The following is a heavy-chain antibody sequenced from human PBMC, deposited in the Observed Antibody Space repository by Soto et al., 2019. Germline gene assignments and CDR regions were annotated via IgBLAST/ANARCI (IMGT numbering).Heavy chain of an antibody. Sequence: QVQLVESGGGVVQPGRSLRLSCAASGFTFSSYGMHWVRQAPGKGLEWVAIISYDGSNTYYEDSVKGRFTISRDNSKNTLYLQMNSLRAEGASVYYCAKEGGLSGTYYISSSYYFDYWGQGTLVTVSS. CDR1: GFTFSSYG. V-gene: IGHV3-30*18. D-gene: IGHD1-26*01. CDR3: AKEGGLSGTYYISSSYYFDY. CDR2: ISYDGSNT. J-gene: IGHJ4*02.